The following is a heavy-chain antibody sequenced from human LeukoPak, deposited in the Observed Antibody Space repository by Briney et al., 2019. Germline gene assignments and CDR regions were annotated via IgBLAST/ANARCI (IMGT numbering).Heavy chain of an antibody. V-gene: IGHV3-48*01. D-gene: IGHD6-6*01. J-gene: IGHJ3*02. Sequence: GGSLRLSCAASGFTFSSYSMNWVRQAPGKGLEWVSYISSSSSTIYYEDSVKGRFTISRDNAKNSLYLQMNSLRAEDTAVYYCARDRLRYSSSSRAFDIWGQGTMVTVSS. CDR3: ARDRLRYSSSSRAFDI. CDR1: GFTFSSYS. CDR2: ISSSSSTI.